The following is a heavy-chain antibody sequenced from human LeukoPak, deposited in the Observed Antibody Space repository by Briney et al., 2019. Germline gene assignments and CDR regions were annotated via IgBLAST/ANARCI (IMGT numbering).Heavy chain of an antibody. CDR1: GYTFTSYH. J-gene: IGHJ5*02. Sequence: GASVKVSCKASGYTFTSYHMHWVRQAPGQGLEWMGIINPSGGSTSYAQKFQGRVTMTRDMSTSTVYMELSSLRSEDTAVYYCAREMATIRRARNWFDPWGQGTLVTVSS. V-gene: IGHV1-46*01. D-gene: IGHD5-24*01. CDR2: INPSGGST. CDR3: AREMATIRRARNWFDP.